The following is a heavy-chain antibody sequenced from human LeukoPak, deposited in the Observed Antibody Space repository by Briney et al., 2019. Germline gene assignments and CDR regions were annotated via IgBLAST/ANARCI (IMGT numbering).Heavy chain of an antibody. CDR3: ARESFVVVPAAIPFDH. CDR2: ISAYNGNT. V-gene: IGHV1-18*01. D-gene: IGHD2-2*01. J-gene: IGHJ4*02. Sequence: GASVKVSCKASGYTFTSYGISWVRQAPGQGLEWMGWISAYNGNTNYAQKLQGRVTMTTDTSTSTAYMELRSLRSDDTAVYYCARESFVVVPAAIPFDHWGQGTLVTVSS. CDR1: GYTFTSYG.